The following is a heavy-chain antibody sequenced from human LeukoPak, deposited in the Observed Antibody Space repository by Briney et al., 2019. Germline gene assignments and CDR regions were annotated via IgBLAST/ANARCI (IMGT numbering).Heavy chain of an antibody. CDR3: ARDVGATTSATFDL. CDR2: ITSSGTST. D-gene: IGHD1-26*01. V-gene: IGHV3-11*01. Sequence: GGSLRLSCDASGFTFSDYYMTWIRQAPGKGLEWISYITSSGTSTYYPVSVRGRFTISRDNARNSVYLQMKYLRADDTAVYYCARDVGATTSATFDLWGQGTMVTVSS. CDR1: GFTFSDYY. J-gene: IGHJ3*01.